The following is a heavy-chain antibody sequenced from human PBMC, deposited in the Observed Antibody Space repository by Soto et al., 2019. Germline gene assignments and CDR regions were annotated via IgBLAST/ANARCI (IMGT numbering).Heavy chain of an antibody. Sequence: ASVKVSCKGFGYSFMKYGINWVRQAPGQGLEWVGWISPYSGYTHSAQKFRGRLTLTTDTAASTAYMELRILRSADTALYYCAREASVLIPAAQPSRFDSWGQGTLVTVSS. D-gene: IGHD2-2*01. J-gene: IGHJ4*02. V-gene: IGHV1-18*01. CDR1: GYSFMKYG. CDR3: AREASVLIPAAQPSRFDS. CDR2: ISPYSGYT.